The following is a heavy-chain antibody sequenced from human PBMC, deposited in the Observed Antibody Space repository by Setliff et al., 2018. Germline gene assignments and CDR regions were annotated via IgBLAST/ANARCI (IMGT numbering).Heavy chain of an antibody. CDR2: IKQDGSNT. Sequence: PGGSLRLSCAASGFSLSNYWMSWVRQAPGKGLEWVADIKQDGSNTYYGDSVKGRFTISRDNAKNSLFLQMNSLRAEDTAVYFCATLSKDLNYWGQGTLVTVSS. J-gene: IGHJ4*02. CDR3: ATLSKDLNY. V-gene: IGHV3-7*01. D-gene: IGHD3-3*01. CDR1: GFSLSNYW.